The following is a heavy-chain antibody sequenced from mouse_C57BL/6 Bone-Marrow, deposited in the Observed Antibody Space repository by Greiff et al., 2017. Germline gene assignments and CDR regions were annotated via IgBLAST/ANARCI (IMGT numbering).Heavy chain of an antibody. CDR3: ARPLYYSNAWFAY. J-gene: IGHJ3*01. D-gene: IGHD2-5*01. V-gene: IGHV7-3*01. Sequence: EVKLMESGGGLVQPGGSLSLSCAASGFTFTDYYMSWVPQPPGKALEWLGFIRNKANGYTTEYSASVKGRFTISRDNSQSILYLQMNALRAEDSATYYGARPLYYSNAWFAYWGQGTLVTVSA. CDR2: IRNKANGYTT. CDR1: GFTFTDYY.